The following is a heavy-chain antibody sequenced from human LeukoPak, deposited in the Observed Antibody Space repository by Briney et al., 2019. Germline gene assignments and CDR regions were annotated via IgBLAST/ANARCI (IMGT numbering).Heavy chain of an antibody. V-gene: IGHV3-9*01. CDR2: ISWNSGSI. CDR1: GFTFDDYA. CDR3: ARGTHDYGDHRGIYYFDY. Sequence: GGSLRLSCAASGFTFDDYAMHWVRQAPGKGLEWVSGISWNSGSIGYADSVKGRFTISRDNAKNSLYLQMNSLRAEDTALYYCARGTHDYGDHRGIYYFDYWGQGTLVTVSS. D-gene: IGHD4-17*01. J-gene: IGHJ4*02.